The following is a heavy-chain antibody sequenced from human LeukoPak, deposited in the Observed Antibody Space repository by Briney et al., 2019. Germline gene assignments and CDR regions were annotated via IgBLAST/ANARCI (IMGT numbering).Heavy chain of an antibody. D-gene: IGHD1-26*01. J-gene: IGHJ4*02. CDR2: ISAYNDNT. V-gene: IGHV1-18*01. CDR1: GYTFTSHG. CDR3: ARGAVWELLDY. Sequence: ASVKVSCKASGYTFTSHGISWVRQASGQGLEWMGWISAYNDNTNYAQELQGRVTMTTDTSTSTAYMELRSLRSDDTAVYYCARGAVWELLDYWGQGTLVTVSS.